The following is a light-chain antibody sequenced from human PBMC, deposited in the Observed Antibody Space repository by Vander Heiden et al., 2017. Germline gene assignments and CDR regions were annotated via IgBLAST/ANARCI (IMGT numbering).Light chain of an antibody. CDR1: QSIRSN. CDR2: GAS. J-gene: IGKJ1*01. V-gene: IGKV3-15*01. Sequence: ETVLTQSPDTLPVSSGERATLSCRASQSIRSNLAWFQQKPGQAPRLLIYGASTRATGIPARFSGSGSGTEFTLTISSLQSEDFAVYYCQQYDKWPPKTFGQGTKVEIK. CDR3: QQYDKWPPKT.